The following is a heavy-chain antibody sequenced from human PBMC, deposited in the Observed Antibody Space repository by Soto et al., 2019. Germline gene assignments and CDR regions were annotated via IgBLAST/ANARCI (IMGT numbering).Heavy chain of an antibody. Sequence: QVTLKESGPVLVKPTETLTLTCTVSGFSLSNARMGVSWIRQPPGKALEWLAHIFSNDEKSYSTSLKSRLTISKDTSKSPVVLTMNNMDPVDTATYSCARIRARRYDFCSGDNAFDIWGQGTMVTVSS. CDR3: ARIRARRYDFCSGDNAFDI. CDR2: IFSNDEK. D-gene: IGHD3-3*01. J-gene: IGHJ3*02. V-gene: IGHV2-26*01. CDR1: GFSLSNARMG.